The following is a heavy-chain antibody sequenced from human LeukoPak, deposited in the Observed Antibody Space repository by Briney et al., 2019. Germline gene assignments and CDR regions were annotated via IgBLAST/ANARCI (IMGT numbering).Heavy chain of an antibody. V-gene: IGHV4-39*01. D-gene: IGHD4-17*01. Sequence: SETLSLTCTVSGGSISSSSYYWGWIRQPPGKGLEWIGSIYYSGSTYCNPSLKSRVTISVDTSKNQFSLKLSSVTAADTAVYYCARALIDYGDYYFDYWGQGTLVTVSS. CDR2: IYYSGST. J-gene: IGHJ4*02. CDR1: GGSISSSSYY. CDR3: ARALIDYGDYYFDY.